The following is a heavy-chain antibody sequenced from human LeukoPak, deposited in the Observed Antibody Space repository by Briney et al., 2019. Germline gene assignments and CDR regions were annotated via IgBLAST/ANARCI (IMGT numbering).Heavy chain of an antibody. Sequence: ASVKVSCKASGYTFTNSYIHWVRQAPGQVLEWMGLINPDGGNTNYAQNFQGRVTLTRDKSISTAYMELSRLRSDDTAVYYCARDVDYYDSSGYYYDFDYWGQGTLVTVSS. V-gene: IGHV1-46*01. D-gene: IGHD3-22*01. CDR1: GYTFTNSY. CDR2: INPDGGNT. J-gene: IGHJ4*02. CDR3: ARDVDYYDSSGYYYDFDY.